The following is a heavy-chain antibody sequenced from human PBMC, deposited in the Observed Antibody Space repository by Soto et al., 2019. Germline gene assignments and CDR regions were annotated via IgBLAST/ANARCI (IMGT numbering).Heavy chain of an antibody. CDR3: ARDRSSGYNYGYGIGFWFDP. J-gene: IGHJ5*02. Sequence: QVQLVQSGAEVKQPGSSVKVSCKASGGTFSSYAISWVRQAPGQGLEWMGGIIPIFGTANYAQKFQGRVTSTADDSTSTAYMELSSLRSEDTAVYYCARDRSSGYNYGYGIGFWFDPWGQGTLVTVSS. D-gene: IGHD5-18*01. V-gene: IGHV1-69*01. CDR2: IIPIFGTA. CDR1: GGTFSSYA.